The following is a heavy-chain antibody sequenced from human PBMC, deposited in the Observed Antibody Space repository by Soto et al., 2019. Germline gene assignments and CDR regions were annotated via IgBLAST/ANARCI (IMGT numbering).Heavy chain of an antibody. CDR3: ARDNREYYDFWSGSRTSYGMDV. J-gene: IGHJ6*02. CDR1: GFTVSSNY. CDR2: IYSGGST. D-gene: IGHD3-3*01. V-gene: IGHV3-53*01. Sequence: LRLSCAASGFTVSSNYMSWVRQAPGKGLEWVSVIYSGGSTYYADSVKGRFTISRDNSKNTLYLQMNSLRAEDTAVYYCARDNREYYDFWSGSRTSYGMDVWGQGTTVTVSS.